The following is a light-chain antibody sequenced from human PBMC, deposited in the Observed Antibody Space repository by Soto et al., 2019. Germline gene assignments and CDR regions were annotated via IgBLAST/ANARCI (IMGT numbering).Light chain of an antibody. CDR2: EVT. V-gene: IGLV2-14*01. CDR1: SSDIGSYDY. Sequence: QYVLAQPACVSGSPGQSITISCTGTSSDIGSYDYVSWYQQHPGKAPNLIIYEVTDRPSGVSNRFSGSKSGNTASLTISGLQAEDEADYYCSSFTSTSTRLFGSGTKVTVL. CDR3: SSFTSTSTRL. J-gene: IGLJ1*01.